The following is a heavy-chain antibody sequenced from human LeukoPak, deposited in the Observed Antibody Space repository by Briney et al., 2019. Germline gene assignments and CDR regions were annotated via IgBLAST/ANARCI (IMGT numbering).Heavy chain of an antibody. CDR2: IYYTGST. CDR1: GDSISSNNYF. D-gene: IGHD2-2*01. Sequence: KPSETLSLTCTVSGDSISSNNYFWGWIRQPPGKDLEWIGTIYYTGSTFYNPSLNSRVTISVARSKNQFSLRLSSVTAADTAVYYCARHRDCSTTTCPVKWGFDYWGQGTLVTASS. V-gene: IGHV4-39*01. J-gene: IGHJ4*02. CDR3: ARHRDCSTTTCPVKWGFDY.